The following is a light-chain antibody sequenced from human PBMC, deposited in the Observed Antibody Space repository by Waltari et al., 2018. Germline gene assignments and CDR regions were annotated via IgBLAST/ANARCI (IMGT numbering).Light chain of an antibody. CDR1: HSISNY. J-gene: IGKJ4*01. CDR2: DAS. V-gene: IGKV3-11*01. CDR3: QQRSNWLT. Sequence: EIVLTQSPATLSLSPGERATLPCRTSHSISNYLAWYQQKPGQAPRLLIYDASNRATGIPARFSGSGSGTDFTLTITSLEPEDVAVYYCQQRSNWLTFGGGTKVEIK.